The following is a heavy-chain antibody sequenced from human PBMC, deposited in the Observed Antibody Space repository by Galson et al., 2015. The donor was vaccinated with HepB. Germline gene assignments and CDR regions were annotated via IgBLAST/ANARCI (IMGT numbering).Heavy chain of an antibody. CDR3: ARGGLYSFFY. Sequence: QSGAEVKKPGESLRTSCKTSGYRFTTNWIGWVRQMPGKGLEWMGLIYPGVSDIRYSPSFQGQVTISADKSTTTAYLQWNTLKDSDPAMYYCARGGLYSFFYWGYGTQVTGSS. D-gene: IGHD5-18*01. CDR1: GYRFTTNW. J-gene: IGHJ4*01. CDR2: IYPGVSDI. V-gene: IGHV5-51*01.